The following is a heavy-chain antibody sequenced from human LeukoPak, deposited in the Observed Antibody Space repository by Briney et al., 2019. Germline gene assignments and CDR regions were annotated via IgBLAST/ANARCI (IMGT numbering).Heavy chain of an antibody. Sequence: SETLSLTCAVYGGSFSGYYWSWIRQPPGKGLQSIGEIDHSRSTNYNPSLNSRVTISVETSKNQFSLKLSSVTAADTAVYYCARGGYSSGWFAGGVNWFDPWGQGTLVTVSS. CDR3: ARGGYSSGWFAGGVNWFDP. J-gene: IGHJ5*02. CDR2: IDHSRST. D-gene: IGHD6-19*01. CDR1: GGSFSGYY. V-gene: IGHV4-34*01.